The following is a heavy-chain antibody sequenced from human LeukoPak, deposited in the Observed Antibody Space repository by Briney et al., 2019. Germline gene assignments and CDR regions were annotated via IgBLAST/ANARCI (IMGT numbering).Heavy chain of an antibody. CDR2: IYSGGST. D-gene: IGHD6-6*01. V-gene: IGHV3-66*01. Sequence: GGSLRLSCAASGFTFSNYAMTWVRQAPGKGLGWVSLIYSGGSTHYADSVKGRFTISRDNSKNTLYLQMNSLRVDDTAVYYCARDPPAVAANTYGWGQGTLVTVSS. J-gene: IGHJ4*02. CDR3: ARDPPAVAANTYG. CDR1: GFTFSNYA.